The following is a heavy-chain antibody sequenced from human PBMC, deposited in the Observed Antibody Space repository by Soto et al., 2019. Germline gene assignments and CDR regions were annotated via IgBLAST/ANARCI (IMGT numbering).Heavy chain of an antibody. V-gene: IGHV4-34*01. J-gene: IGHJ4*02. CDR2: INHSGST. CDR3: ARAERTSPYYDFWSGYSSASCFDY. D-gene: IGHD3-3*01. CDR1: GGSFSGYY. Sequence: SETLSLTCAVYGGSFSGYYWSWIRQPPGKGLEWIGEINHSGSTNYNPSLKSRVTISVDTSKNQFSLKLSSVTAADTAVYYCARAERTSPYYDFWSGYSSASCFDYWGQGTLVTVSS.